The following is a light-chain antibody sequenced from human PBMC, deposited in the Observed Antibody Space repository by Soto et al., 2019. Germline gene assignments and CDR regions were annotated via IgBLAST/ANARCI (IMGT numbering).Light chain of an antibody. V-gene: IGKV3D-15*01. Sequence: ELVMTQSPATLSVSPGERVTLSGRASQSIRRNLACYQQQPGQTPRLLIYGASTRATDIPARFSGSGSGTEFTLTVSILQSEDFAVYYCQQYNSCPLTFSGGTKVAIK. J-gene: IGKJ4*01. CDR2: GAS. CDR1: QSIRRN. CDR3: QQYNSCPLT.